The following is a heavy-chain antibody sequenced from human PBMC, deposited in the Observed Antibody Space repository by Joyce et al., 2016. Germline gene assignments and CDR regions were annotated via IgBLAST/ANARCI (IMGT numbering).Heavy chain of an antibody. CDR2: SKTDGSST. CDR3: VRGISARPGGPNWFDP. V-gene: IGHV3-74*01. J-gene: IGHJ5*02. CDR1: GFSFSGYW. D-gene: IGHD6-6*01. Sequence: EVQLVESGGGLVQPGGSLRLSCAASGFSFSGYWIHWVRQAPGKGLVWVSRSKTDGSSTRFADSVKGRFTISRDNAKNTLYLQMNSLRAEDTAVYYCVRGISARPGGPNWFDPWGQGTLVTVSS.